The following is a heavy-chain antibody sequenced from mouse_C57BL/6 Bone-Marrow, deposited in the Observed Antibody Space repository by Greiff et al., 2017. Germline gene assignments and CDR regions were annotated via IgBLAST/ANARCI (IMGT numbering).Heavy chain of an antibody. CDR1: GYAFSSYW. J-gene: IGHJ3*01. D-gene: IGHD2-1*01. Sequence: VKLQQSGAELVKPGASVKISCKASGYAFSSYWMNWVKQRPGKGLEWIGQIYPGDGDTNYNGKFKGKATLTADKSSSTAYMQLSSLTSEDAAVYFCARSYGNSEGFAYWGQGTLVTVSA. CDR3: ARSYGNSEGFAY. V-gene: IGHV1-80*01. CDR2: IYPGDGDT.